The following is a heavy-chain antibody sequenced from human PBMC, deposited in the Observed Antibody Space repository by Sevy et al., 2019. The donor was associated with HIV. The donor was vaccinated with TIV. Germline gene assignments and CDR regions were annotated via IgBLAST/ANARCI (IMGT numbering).Heavy chain of an antibody. D-gene: IGHD3-22*01. CDR3: ARRGYYYDDAAYYALDA. CDR1: GFTFSNYA. V-gene: IGHV3-33*01. Sequence: GGSLRLSCAATGFTFSNYAMHWVRQAPGKGLEWVAIIWFDGAYQYHGDSVKGRFTVSRDNSKITLYLQMNNVRVKDTAVYYCARRGYYYDDAAYYALDAWGQGTPVTVSS. J-gene: IGHJ4*02. CDR2: IWFDGAYQ.